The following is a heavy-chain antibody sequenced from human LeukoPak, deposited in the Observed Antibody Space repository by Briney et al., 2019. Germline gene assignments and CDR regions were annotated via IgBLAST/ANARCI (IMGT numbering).Heavy chain of an antibody. D-gene: IGHD2-21*02. Sequence: GASVKVSCKASGFTFTSSAMQWVRQARGQRLEWIGWIVVGSGNTNYAQKFQERVTITRDMSTSTAYTELSSLRSEDTAVYYCAAVKVVTAIHDAFDIWGQGTMVTVSS. V-gene: IGHV1-58*02. J-gene: IGHJ3*02. CDR3: AAVKVVTAIHDAFDI. CDR1: GFTFTSSA. CDR2: IVVGSGNT.